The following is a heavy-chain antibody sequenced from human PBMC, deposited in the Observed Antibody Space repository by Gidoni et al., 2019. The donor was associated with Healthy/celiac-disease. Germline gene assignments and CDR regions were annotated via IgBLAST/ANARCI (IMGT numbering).Heavy chain of an antibody. J-gene: IGHJ4*02. CDR3: ARAGGVFEGDFDY. D-gene: IGHD3-16*02. CDR2: IYYSGST. CDR1: GGSISSYY. Sequence: QVQLPASRPGLVKPSETLSLTCTVAGGSISSYYWSCIRQPPGKGLEWIGYIYYSGSTNYNPSLKSRVTISVDTSKNQFSLKLSSVTAADTAVYYCARAGGVFEGDFDYWGQGTLVTVSS. V-gene: IGHV4-59*01.